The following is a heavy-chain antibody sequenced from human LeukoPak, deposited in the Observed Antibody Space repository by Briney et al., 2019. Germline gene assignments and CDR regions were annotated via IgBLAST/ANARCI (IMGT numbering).Heavy chain of an antibody. CDR3: ARDSMVRGGGAFDI. CDR2: ISTNVGST. J-gene: IGHJ3*02. Sequence: PGGSLRLSWAAAGFTFSNYSMHWVRQAAGKGLEYVSSISTNVGSTDYATSVKGRFTISRENSKNTLYLQMGSLSAEDMAVYYCARDSMVRGGGAFDIWGQGKMVTVSS. V-gene: IGHV3-64*01. D-gene: IGHD3-10*01. CDR1: GFTFSNYS.